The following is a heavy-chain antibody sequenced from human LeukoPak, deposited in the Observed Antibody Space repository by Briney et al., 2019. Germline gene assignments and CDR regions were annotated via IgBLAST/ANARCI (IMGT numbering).Heavy chain of an antibody. D-gene: IGHD6-13*01. J-gene: IGHJ4*02. CDR2: IYPGDSDT. CDR1: GYSFTSYW. CDR3: ARDLSSSWYLFDY. Sequence: GESLKISSKGSGYSFTSYWIGWVRPMPGKGLERMGIIYPGDSDTRYSPSFQGQVTISADKSISTAYLQWSSLKASDTDMYYCARDLSSSWYLFDYWGQGTLVTVSS. V-gene: IGHV5-51*01.